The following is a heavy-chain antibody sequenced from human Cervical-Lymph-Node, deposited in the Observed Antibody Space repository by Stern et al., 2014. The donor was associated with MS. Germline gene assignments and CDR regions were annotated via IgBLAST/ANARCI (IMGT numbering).Heavy chain of an antibody. CDR2: INPKNGGT. CDR1: GFRFTDYY. D-gene: IGHD5-24*01. CDR3: GRGIKTFDP. V-gene: IGHV1-2*02. J-gene: IGHJ5*02. Sequence: VQLVESGAEVKKPGASVKVSCETSGFRFTDYYIHWVRQAPGQGLEGMGCINPKNGGTHSAQKFQGRFTMTRDTSISTAYMELNSLKSDDTAMYYCGRGIKTFDPWGQGTLVTVSS.